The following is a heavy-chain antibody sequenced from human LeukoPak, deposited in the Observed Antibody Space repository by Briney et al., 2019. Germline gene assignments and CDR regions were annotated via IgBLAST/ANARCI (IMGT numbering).Heavy chain of an antibody. Sequence: GRSLRLSCAASGFTFDDYAMHWVRQAPGKGLEWVSGISWNSGSIGYADSVKGRFTISRDNAKSSLYLQMNSLRAEDTALYYCAKDIMRSMSYYYYYGMDVWGQGTKVGVCS. V-gene: IGHV3-9*01. J-gene: IGHJ6*02. CDR2: ISWNSGSI. CDR1: GFTFDDYA. CDR3: AKDIMRSMSYYYYYGMDV. D-gene: IGHD3-16*01.